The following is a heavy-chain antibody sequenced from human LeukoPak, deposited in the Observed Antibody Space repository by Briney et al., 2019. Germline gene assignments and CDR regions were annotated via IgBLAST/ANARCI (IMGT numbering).Heavy chain of an antibody. Sequence: ASVKVSCKASGYTFTSYGISWVRQAPGQGLERMGWISAYNGNTNYAQKLQGRVTMTTDTSTSTAYMELRSLRSDDTAVYYCARGPLRWELNQNFDYWGQGTLVTVSS. D-gene: IGHD4-23*01. CDR3: ARGPLRWELNQNFDY. CDR2: ISAYNGNT. J-gene: IGHJ4*02. CDR1: GYTFTSYG. V-gene: IGHV1-18*01.